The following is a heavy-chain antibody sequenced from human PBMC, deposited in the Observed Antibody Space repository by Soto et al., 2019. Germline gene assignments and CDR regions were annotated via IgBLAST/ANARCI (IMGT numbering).Heavy chain of an antibody. CDR2: IYSSGST. Sequence: QVQLQESGPGLVKPSQTLSLTCTVSGGSISSGGYYWSWIRQHPGKGLEWIGYIYSSGSTYYNPSLKSRVTISVDTSKNQFSLKLSSVTAADTAVYYCARELGEDLERDYGMDVWGQGTTVTVSS. J-gene: IGHJ6*02. CDR1: GGSISSGGYY. D-gene: IGHD3-16*01. V-gene: IGHV4-31*03. CDR3: ARELGEDLERDYGMDV.